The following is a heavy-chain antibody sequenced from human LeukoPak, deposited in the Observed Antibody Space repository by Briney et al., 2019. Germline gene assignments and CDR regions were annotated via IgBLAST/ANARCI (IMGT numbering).Heavy chain of an antibody. Sequence: GASVKVSCKASGGTFSSYAISWVRQAPGQGLEWMGGIIPIFGTANYAQKFQGRVTITADESTSTAYMELSSLRSEDTAVYYGARSQAGYYGSGSYPYYYYYGMDVWGKGTTVTVSS. V-gene: IGHV1-69*13. D-gene: IGHD3-10*01. CDR1: GGTFSSYA. J-gene: IGHJ6*04. CDR3: ARSQAGYYGSGSYPYYYYYGMDV. CDR2: IIPIFGTA.